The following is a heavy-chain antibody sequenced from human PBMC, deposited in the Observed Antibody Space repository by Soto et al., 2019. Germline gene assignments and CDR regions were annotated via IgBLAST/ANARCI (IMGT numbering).Heavy chain of an antibody. CDR3: ARYSSSSVFDY. D-gene: IGHD6-6*01. CDR2: IYYSGSI. V-gene: IGHV4-61*01. Sequence: PSETLSLTCTISGGSVTSGSYYWSWIRQPPGKGLEWIGYIYYSGSIDYNPSLTSRVTISADTSKTQFSLMMSSVAAADTAVYYCARYSSSSVFDYWGQGILVTVSS. J-gene: IGHJ4*02. CDR1: GGSVTSGSYY.